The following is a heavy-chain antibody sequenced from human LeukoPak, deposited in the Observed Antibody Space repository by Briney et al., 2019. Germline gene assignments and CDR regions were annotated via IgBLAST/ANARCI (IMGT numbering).Heavy chain of an antibody. CDR1: GYRFTSDW. Sequence: GESLKISCKGSGYRFTSDWIGWGRQIPGKGLEWMGIIYPGDSDTRYSPSFQGQVTISADKSVNTAYLQWSSLKATDTAMYYCARLSGRVVCSAGSCYIDSWGQGTLVTVSS. CDR2: IYPGDSDT. V-gene: IGHV5-51*01. J-gene: IGHJ4*02. D-gene: IGHD2-15*01. CDR3: ARLSGRVVCSAGSCYIDS.